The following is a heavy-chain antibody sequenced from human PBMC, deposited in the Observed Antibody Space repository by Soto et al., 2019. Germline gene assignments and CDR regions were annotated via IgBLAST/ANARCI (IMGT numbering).Heavy chain of an antibody. CDR3: TRRDSRASDV. Sequence: PGGSLRLSGATCGFTFRDYDFSWIRQAPWKGLEWISYISHSGKTIYYADSVKGRFTISRDGAKNTLYLQMNSLRAEDTAMYYCTRRDSRASDVWGLGKMAT. CDR1: GFTFRDYD. V-gene: IGHV3-11*01. J-gene: IGHJ3*01. CDR2: ISHSGKTI.